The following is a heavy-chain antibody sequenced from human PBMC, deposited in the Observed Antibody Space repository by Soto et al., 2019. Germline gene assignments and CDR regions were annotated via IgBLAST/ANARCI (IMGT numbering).Heavy chain of an antibody. CDR3: AKNGLAFDF. Sequence: EVPLLESGGGLVQPGGSLRLSCVASGFTFSSYAMHWVRQAPGKGLEWVSTLSGTGGSTFYADSVKGRFTISRDNSKSTLYLQMNSLRAEDTAVYYCAKNGLAFDFWGQGTLVTVSS. V-gene: IGHV3-23*01. CDR1: GFTFSSYA. CDR2: LSGTGGST. J-gene: IGHJ4*02. D-gene: IGHD2-8*01.